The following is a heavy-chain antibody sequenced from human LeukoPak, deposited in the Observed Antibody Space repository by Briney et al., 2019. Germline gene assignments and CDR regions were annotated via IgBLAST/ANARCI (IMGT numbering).Heavy chain of an antibody. CDR2: IYYSGNT. CDR1: GVSISSSNSY. V-gene: IGHV4-39*01. J-gene: IGHJ4*02. D-gene: IGHD3/OR15-3a*01. CDR3: ARQTGSGLFMVP. Sequence: SETLSLTCTVSGVSISSSNSYWGWIRQPPGKGLEWIVSIYYSGNTYYNASLKSQVSISIDTSKNQFSLRLTSVTAADTAVYYCARQTGSGLFMVPGGQGTLVTVSS.